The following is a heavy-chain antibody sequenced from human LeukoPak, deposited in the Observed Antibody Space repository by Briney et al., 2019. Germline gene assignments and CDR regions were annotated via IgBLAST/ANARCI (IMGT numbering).Heavy chain of an antibody. Sequence: GGSLRLSCAASGFTFSSYSMNWVRQAPGKGLEWVSSISSSSSYIYYADSVKGRFTISRDSAKNSLNLQMNNLRAEDTAVYYCARALDSSSSRYQAFEYWGQGTPVTVSS. CDR1: GFTFSSYS. V-gene: IGHV3-21*01. CDR3: ARALDSSSSRYQAFEY. J-gene: IGHJ4*02. CDR2: ISSSSSYI. D-gene: IGHD2-2*01.